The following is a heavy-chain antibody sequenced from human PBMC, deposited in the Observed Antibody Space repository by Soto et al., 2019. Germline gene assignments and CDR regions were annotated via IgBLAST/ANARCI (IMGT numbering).Heavy chain of an antibody. J-gene: IGHJ6*02. V-gene: IGHV4-59*01. CDR1: GGSISSYY. Sequence: SETLSLTCTVSGGSISSYYWSWIRQPPGKGLEWIGYMYYSGSTDYNPSLKSRVTISVDTSKNQFSLRLTSVTAADTAVYYCARVATMVRGTYYYGMDVWGQGTTVTVSS. CDR2: MYYSGST. CDR3: ARVATMVRGTYYYGMDV. D-gene: IGHD3-10*01.